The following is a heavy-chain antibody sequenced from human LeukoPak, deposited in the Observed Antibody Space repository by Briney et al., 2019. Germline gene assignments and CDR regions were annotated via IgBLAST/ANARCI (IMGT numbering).Heavy chain of an antibody. CDR3: ARGDDSGYYDYFDY. CDR1: GLTVDSNY. D-gene: IGHD3-22*01. Sequence: GGSLRLSCAASGLTVDSNYLSWVRQAPGKGLEWVSTIYTGGNTYYAASVKGRFTISRDFSKNTVFLHMNSLRAEDTAMYYCARGDDSGYYDYFDYWGQGALVTVSS. J-gene: IGHJ4*02. CDR2: IYTGGNT. V-gene: IGHV3-53*01.